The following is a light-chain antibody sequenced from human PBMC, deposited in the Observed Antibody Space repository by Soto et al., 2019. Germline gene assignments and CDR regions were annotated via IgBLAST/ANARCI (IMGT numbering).Light chain of an antibody. J-gene: IGLJ2*01. V-gene: IGLV4-60*02. CDR3: ETWDSNTRV. CDR1: SGHSSYI. Sequence: QLVLTQSSSASASLGSSVKFTCTLNSGHSSYIIAWHQQQPGRAPRYLMKVEGSGGYNKGSGVPDRFSGSSSGADRYLTISNLQFEDEADYYCETWDSNTRVFGGGTKLTVL. CDR2: VEGSGGY.